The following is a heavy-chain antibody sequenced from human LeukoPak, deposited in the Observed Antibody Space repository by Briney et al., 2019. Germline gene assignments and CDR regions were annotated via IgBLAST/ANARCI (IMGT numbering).Heavy chain of an antibody. J-gene: IGHJ6*02. V-gene: IGHV4-39*07. CDR1: GGSISSSSYY. CDR3: ARDRDGMGV. Sequence: PSETLSLTCTVSGGSISSSSYYWGWIRQPPGKGLEWIGSIYYSGSTYYNPSLKSRVTISVDTSKNQFSLRLNSVTAADTAVYFCARDRDGMGVWGQGTTVTVSS. CDR2: IYYSGST.